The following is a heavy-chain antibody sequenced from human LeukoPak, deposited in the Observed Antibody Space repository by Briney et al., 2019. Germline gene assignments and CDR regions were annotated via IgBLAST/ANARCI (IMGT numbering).Heavy chain of an antibody. D-gene: IGHD6-13*01. CDR2: ISSSGSTI. J-gene: IGHJ5*02. V-gene: IGHV3-11*04. CDR3: ARDSIAAAYWFDP. CDR1: GFTFSDYY. Sequence: GGSLRLSCAASGFTFSDYYMSWIRQAPGKGLEWVSHISSSGSTIYYADSVKGRFTISRDNAKNSLYLQMNSLRAEDTAVYYCARDSIAAAYWFDPWGQGTLVTVSS.